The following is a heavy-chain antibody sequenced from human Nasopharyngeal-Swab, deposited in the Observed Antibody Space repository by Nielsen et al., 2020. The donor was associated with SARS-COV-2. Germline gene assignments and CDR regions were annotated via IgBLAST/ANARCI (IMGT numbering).Heavy chain of an antibody. CDR1: GDSVSSNTAA. D-gene: IGHD6-19*01. Sequence: SQTLSLTCAISGDSVSSNTAAWNWIRQSPSRGLEWLGRTYYRSMWNNDYAVSVRGRITINPDPSKNQFSLQLNSVTPEDTAVYYCARTAVAVSPVWGQGTLVTVSS. CDR2: TYYRSMWNN. CDR3: ARTAVAVSPV. J-gene: IGHJ4*02. V-gene: IGHV6-1*01.